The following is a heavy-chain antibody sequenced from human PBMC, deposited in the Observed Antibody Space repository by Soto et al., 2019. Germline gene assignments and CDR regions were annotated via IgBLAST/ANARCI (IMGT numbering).Heavy chain of an antibody. Sequence: PSETLSFTCTVSGGSISSGDYHWSWIRQPPGKGLEWIGAVYYSGSTYYNPSLKSRITISVDTSRNQFSLKLTSVTAADTAVYYCARDYRAPSAGAMDVLGQGTTVTVSS. V-gene: IGHV4-30-4*01. J-gene: IGHJ6*02. CDR2: VYYSGST. CDR3: ARDYRAPSAGAMDV. CDR1: GGSISSGDYH. D-gene: IGHD2-15*01.